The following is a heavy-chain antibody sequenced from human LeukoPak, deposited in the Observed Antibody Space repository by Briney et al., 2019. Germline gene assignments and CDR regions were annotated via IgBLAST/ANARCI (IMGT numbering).Heavy chain of an antibody. CDR1: GGSISSYY. Sequence: PSETLSLTCTVSGGSISSYYWSWIRQPPGQGLEWMGYIYYSGSTNYNPSLKSRVTISVDTSKNQFSLKLSSVTAADTAVYYCASYSYGYYFDYWGQGTLVTVSS. CDR3: ASYSYGYYFDY. D-gene: IGHD5-18*01. V-gene: IGHV4-59*08. J-gene: IGHJ4*02. CDR2: IYYSGST.